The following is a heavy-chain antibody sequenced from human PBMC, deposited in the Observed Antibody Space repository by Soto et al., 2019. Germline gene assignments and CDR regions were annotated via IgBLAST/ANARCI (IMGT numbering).Heavy chain of an antibody. CDR3: AKSGSHSYFDY. CDR1: EFTFISYA. J-gene: IGHJ4*02. D-gene: IGHD1-26*01. CDR2: ISTSAGNT. Sequence: PGGSLRLSCASSEFTFISYAMTWVRLAPGKGLEWVSSISTSAGNTYYADSVKGRFTISRDNSKNTLYLQMNSLRADDTAVYYCAKSGSHSYFDYWGQGTLVTVSS. V-gene: IGHV3-23*01.